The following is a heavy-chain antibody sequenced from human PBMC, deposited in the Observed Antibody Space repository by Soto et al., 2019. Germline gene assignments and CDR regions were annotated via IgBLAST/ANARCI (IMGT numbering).Heavy chain of an antibody. CDR3: ARGDGITSRYSYYGMDV. CDR1: GDSISSYY. CDR2: IYNSGST. V-gene: IGHV4-59*01. J-gene: IGHJ6*02. Sequence: TLSLTCTVSGDSISSYYWSWIRQSPGKGLEWIGYIYNSGSTNYNPSLKSRVTISVDTSKNQFSLNLSSVTAADTAVYYCARGDGITSRYSYYGMDVWGQGTTVTVSS. D-gene: IGHD1-20*01.